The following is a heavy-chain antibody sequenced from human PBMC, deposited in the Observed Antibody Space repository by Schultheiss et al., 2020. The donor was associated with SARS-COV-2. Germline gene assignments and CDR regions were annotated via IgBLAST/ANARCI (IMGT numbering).Heavy chain of an antibody. CDR1: GYTFTGYY. D-gene: IGHD6-19*01. CDR3: ARGDSSGCYNPYYFDY. J-gene: IGHJ4*02. CDR2: INPNSGGT. Sequence: ASVKVSCKASGYTFTGYYMHWVRQAPGQGLEWMGWINPNSGGTNYAQKFQGRVTMTRDTSISTAYMELSRLRSDDTAVYYCARGDSSGCYNPYYFDYWGQGTLVTVSS. V-gene: IGHV1-2*02.